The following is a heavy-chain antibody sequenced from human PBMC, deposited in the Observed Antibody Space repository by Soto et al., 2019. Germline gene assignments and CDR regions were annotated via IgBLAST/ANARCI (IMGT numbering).Heavy chain of an antibody. Sequence: QVQLVESGGGVVQPGRSLRLSCAASGFTLRNYVMHWVRQAPGKGLEWVAVISYDGNTKFYADSVKGRFTISRDNSRDTLYLQMNSLRAEDTAVYFCARVSVSGRWLFDFWGQGTLVIVSS. CDR3: ARVSVSGRWLFDF. J-gene: IGHJ4*02. D-gene: IGHD3-22*01. CDR2: ISYDGNTK. V-gene: IGHV3-30-3*01. CDR1: GFTLRNYV.